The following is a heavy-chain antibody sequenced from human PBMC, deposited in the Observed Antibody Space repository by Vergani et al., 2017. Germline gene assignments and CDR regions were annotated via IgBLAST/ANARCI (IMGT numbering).Heavy chain of an antibody. CDR2: ISYDGSNK. V-gene: IGHV3-30*01. CDR3: ARVSSYYGSGSPYFDY. J-gene: IGHJ4*02. D-gene: IGHD3-10*01. Sequence: QVQLVESGGGVVQPGRSLRLSCAASVFTFSSYAMHWVRQAPGKGLEWVAVISYDGSNKYYADSVKGRFTISRDNSKNTLYLQMNSLRAEDTAVYYCARVSSYYGSGSPYFDYWGQGTLVTGSS. CDR1: VFTFSSYA.